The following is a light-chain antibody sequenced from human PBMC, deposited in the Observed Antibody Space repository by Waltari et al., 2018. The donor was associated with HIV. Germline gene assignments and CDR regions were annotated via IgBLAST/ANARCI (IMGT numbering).Light chain of an antibody. Sequence: QSIFTQPPSVSAAPGQKVTISCSGDTSNLGNNFVSWYPQVPGRAPRLLIYDKQKRPSGLPDRFAAFKSGMSATLGITGLQIVDEADYFFGTWDSSLSFYVFGSGTTVAVL. CDR1: TSNLGNNF. CDR2: DKQ. CDR3: GTWDSSLSFYV. V-gene: IGLV1-51*01. J-gene: IGLJ1*01.